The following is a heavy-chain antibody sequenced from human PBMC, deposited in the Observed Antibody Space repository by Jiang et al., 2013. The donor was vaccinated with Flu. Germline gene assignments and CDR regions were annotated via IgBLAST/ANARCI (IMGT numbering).Heavy chain of an antibody. Sequence: SGLVKPSQTLSLTCAVSGGSISSGGYSWSWIRQPPGKGLEWIGYIYHSGSTYYNPSLKSRVTISVDRSKNQFSLKLSSVTAADTAVYYCARSYRRDGYNFHYWGQGTLVTVSS. D-gene: IGHD5-24*01. V-gene: IGHV4-30-2*01. CDR1: GGSISSGGYS. CDR2: IYHSGST. CDR3: ARSYRRDGYNFHY. J-gene: IGHJ4*02.